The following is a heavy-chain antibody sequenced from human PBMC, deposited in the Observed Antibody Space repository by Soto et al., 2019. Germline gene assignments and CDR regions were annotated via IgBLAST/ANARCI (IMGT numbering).Heavy chain of an antibody. D-gene: IGHD3-16*01. V-gene: IGHV4-59*08. CDR3: ARLWGWSADS. CDR1: GGSISSYY. Sequence: QVQLQESGPGLVKPSETLSLACTVSGGSISSYYWSWIRQPPGKGLEWIGYIYYSGTTNYNPSLTRRATTSVDTSNNQFSLKLSSVPAADTGVCYCARLWGWSADSWGQGTLVTVSS. J-gene: IGHJ4*02. CDR2: IYYSGTT.